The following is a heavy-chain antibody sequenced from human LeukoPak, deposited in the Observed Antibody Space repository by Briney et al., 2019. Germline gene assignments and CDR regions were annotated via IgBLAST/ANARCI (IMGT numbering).Heavy chain of an antibody. CDR3: VGYSSGWYQSDY. Sequence: GGSLRLSCAASRFTFNSYAMSWVRQAPGKGLEWVSVIGGSNGITFYVGSVKGRFTISRDNSKDTLYLQMNSLRAEDTAVYYCVGYSSGWYQSDYWGQGTLVTVSS. J-gene: IGHJ4*02. CDR2: IGGSNGIT. CDR1: RFTFNSYA. V-gene: IGHV3-23*01. D-gene: IGHD6-19*01.